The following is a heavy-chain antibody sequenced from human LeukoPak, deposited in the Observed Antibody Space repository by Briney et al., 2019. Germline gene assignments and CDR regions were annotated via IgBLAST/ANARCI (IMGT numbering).Heavy chain of an antibody. D-gene: IGHD3-10*01. CDR2: INPSGGRT. CDR1: VDTFTNHN. Sequence: GASVKVSCKASVDTFTNHNMHWVRQAPGQGLEWMGIINPSGGRTSYAQNLQGRVTMTRDTSTSTVYMELSSLRSEDTAVYYCARHGSYSNAIGLGYWGQGTLVTVSS. CDR3: ARHGSYSNAIGLGY. J-gene: IGHJ4*02. V-gene: IGHV1-46*01.